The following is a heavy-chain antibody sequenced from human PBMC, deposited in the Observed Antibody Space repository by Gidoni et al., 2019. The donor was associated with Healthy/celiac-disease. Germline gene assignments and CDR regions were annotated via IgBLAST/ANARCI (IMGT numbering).Heavy chain of an antibody. Sequence: QVQLVESGGGVVQPGRSLRLSCAASGFTFSSYGMHWVRQAPGKGLEWVAVIWYDGSNKYYADSVKGRFTISRDNSKNTLYLQMNSLRAEDTAVYYCARDLYPYSYYYDSSGYYPWGQGTLVTVSS. CDR1: GFTFSSYG. V-gene: IGHV3-33*01. D-gene: IGHD3-22*01. CDR2: IWYDGSNK. CDR3: ARDLYPYSYYYDSSGYYP. J-gene: IGHJ5*02.